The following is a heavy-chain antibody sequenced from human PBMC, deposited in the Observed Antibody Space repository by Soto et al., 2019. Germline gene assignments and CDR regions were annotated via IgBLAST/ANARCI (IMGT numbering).Heavy chain of an antibody. J-gene: IGHJ6*02. D-gene: IGHD3-22*01. CDR3: TRCGIRYHSIGYYLGIDGMDV. Sequence: QVQLVQSGAAVKKPASSVSVSCKASGGTFNSYAITWVRQAPGQGLEWMGGTIPMFGTTNYAEKFQGRVTITADEPTNTAYMELSSLRSEDTAVYYCTRCGIRYHSIGYYLGIDGMDVWGQGTTVIVSS. V-gene: IGHV1-69*12. CDR1: GGTFNSYA. CDR2: TIPMFGTT.